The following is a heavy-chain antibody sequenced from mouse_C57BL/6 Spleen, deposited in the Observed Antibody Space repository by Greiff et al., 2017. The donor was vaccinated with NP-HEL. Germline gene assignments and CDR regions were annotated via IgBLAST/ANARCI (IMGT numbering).Heavy chain of an antibody. CDR1: GYSITSGYY. Sequence: EVKVEESGPGLVKPSQSLSLTCSVTGYSITSGYYWNWIRQFPGNKLEWMGYISYDGSNNYNPSLKNRISITRDTSKNQFFLKLNSVTTEDTATYYCARDHYGSSSDYWGQGTTLTVSS. CDR3: ARDHYGSSSDY. D-gene: IGHD1-1*01. V-gene: IGHV3-6*01. J-gene: IGHJ2*01. CDR2: ISYDGSN.